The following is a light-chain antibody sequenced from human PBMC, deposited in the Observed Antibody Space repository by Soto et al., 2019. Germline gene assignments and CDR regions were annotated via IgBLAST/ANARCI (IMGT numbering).Light chain of an antibody. V-gene: IGKV1-5*03. CDR1: QSFSNW. CDR2: KAS. Sequence: DIQMTQSPSTLSASVGDRVTITCRASQSFSNWVAWYQQKPGKAPKLLIYKASSLESGVPSRFSGSGSGTQFTLTISSLQHDDFATYYCQQYNSFQWTLGQGTKVDIK. J-gene: IGKJ1*01. CDR3: QQYNSFQWT.